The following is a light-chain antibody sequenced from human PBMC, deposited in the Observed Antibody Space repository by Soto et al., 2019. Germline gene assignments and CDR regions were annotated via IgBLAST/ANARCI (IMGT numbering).Light chain of an antibody. CDR2: EVS. V-gene: IGLV2-14*01. CDR3: PSYAGISTPL. CDR1: SSEVGGYNY. J-gene: IGLJ2*01. Sequence: QSVLTQPASWSGSPGQSITVSCTGTSSEVGGYNYVSWYQPHPGKAPKLLIYEVSNRPSGVSNRFSGSKSGNTASLTISGLQAEDEADYYGPSYAGISTPLFGGGTKLTV.